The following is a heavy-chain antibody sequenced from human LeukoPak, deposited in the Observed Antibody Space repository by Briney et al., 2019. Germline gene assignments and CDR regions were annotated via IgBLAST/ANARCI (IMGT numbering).Heavy chain of an antibody. V-gene: IGHV1-18*01. Sequence: GASVKVSCKASGYTFTSYGISWVRQAPGQGLEWMGWISAYNGNTNYAQKLQGRVTMTTDTSTSTAYMELRSLRSDDTAVYYCAREGVTRYYDSSGYLGGFDYWGQGTLVTVSS. J-gene: IGHJ4*02. CDR1: GYTFTSYG. CDR3: AREGVTRYYDSSGYLGGFDY. CDR2: ISAYNGNT. D-gene: IGHD3-22*01.